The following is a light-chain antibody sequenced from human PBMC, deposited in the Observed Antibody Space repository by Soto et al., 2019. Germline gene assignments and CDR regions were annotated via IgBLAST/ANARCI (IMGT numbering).Light chain of an antibody. CDR2: GAS. CDR3: QQYNSWPPFT. J-gene: IGKJ3*01. CDR1: QSVSSD. Sequence: EIVMTQSPATLSVSPGERATLSCRASQSVSSDLAWYQQKPGQAPRLLIFGASTRATGIPARFSGSGSGTEFNLTISSLQSEDFVIYYCQQYNSWPPFTFGPGTKVDIK. V-gene: IGKV3-15*01.